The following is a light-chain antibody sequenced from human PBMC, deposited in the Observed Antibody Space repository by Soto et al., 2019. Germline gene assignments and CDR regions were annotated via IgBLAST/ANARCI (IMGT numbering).Light chain of an antibody. CDR1: QSVSNDF. CDR3: QQYGSSPPRT. Sequence: EIVLTQSPGILSLSPGERSTLXXRASQSVSNDFLAWYQQKPGQAPRLXXYGASTRATDVPDRFSGSGSGADFTLTISRLEPEDFAVYYCQQYGSSPPRTFGQGTKVDIK. J-gene: IGKJ1*01. V-gene: IGKV3-20*01. CDR2: GAS.